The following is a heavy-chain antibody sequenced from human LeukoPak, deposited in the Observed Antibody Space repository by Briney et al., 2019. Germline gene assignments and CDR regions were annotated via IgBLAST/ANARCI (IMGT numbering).Heavy chain of an antibody. CDR1: GFTFNIYA. D-gene: IGHD3-22*01. V-gene: IGHV3-23*01. J-gene: IGHJ4*02. CDR3: AKDRPNYHESNGHYYRPNGDY. CDR2: ITSSGDVT. Sequence: GGSLKLSCAASGFTFNIYAMSWVRQAPGKGLEWVSSITSSGDVTFYADSVKDRFTISRDNSKNTLYLQMSRLRAEDTAVYYCAKDRPNYHESNGHYYRPNGDYWGQGTLVTVSS.